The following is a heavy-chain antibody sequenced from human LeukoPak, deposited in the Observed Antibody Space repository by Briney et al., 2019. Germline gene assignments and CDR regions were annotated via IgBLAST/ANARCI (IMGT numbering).Heavy chain of an antibody. CDR1: GYTFSTYA. CDR2: ISGSGGST. J-gene: IGHJ3*02. CDR3: AKCVGSSPYDAFDI. V-gene: IGHV3-23*01. D-gene: IGHD6-13*01. Sequence: GGSLRLSCAASGYTFSTYAISWVRQAPGKGLEWVSAISGSGGSTYYADSVKGRFAISRDNSKSTLYLQMSSLRAEDTAVYYCAKCVGSSPYDAFDIWGQGTMVTVSS.